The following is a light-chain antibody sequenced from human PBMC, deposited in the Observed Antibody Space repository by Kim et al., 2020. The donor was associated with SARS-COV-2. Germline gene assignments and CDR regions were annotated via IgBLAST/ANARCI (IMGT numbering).Light chain of an antibody. CDR1: ESIGTW. Sequence: DIQMTQSPSTLSASVGDRVTITCRASESIGTWLAWYQQKPGRAPRLLIYLASTLENGVPSRFSGTGSGTEFSLSITSLQPDDFETYYCQHYSRLPYTFGHGTKRKI. V-gene: IGKV1-5*03. J-gene: IGKJ2*01. CDR3: QHYSRLPYT. CDR2: LAS.